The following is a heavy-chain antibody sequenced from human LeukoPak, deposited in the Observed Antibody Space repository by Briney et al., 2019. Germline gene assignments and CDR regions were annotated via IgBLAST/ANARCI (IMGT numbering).Heavy chain of an antibody. CDR3: ARGGTTGTTKSRFDP. D-gene: IGHD1-1*01. CDR2: IIPIFGTA. Sequence: SVKVSCKASGGTFSSYAISWVRQAPGQGLEWMGGIIPIFGTANYAQKFQGRVTITAVKSTSTAYMELSSLRSEDTAVYYCARGGTTGTTKSRFDPWGQGTLVTVSS. J-gene: IGHJ5*02. CDR1: GGTFSSYA. V-gene: IGHV1-69*06.